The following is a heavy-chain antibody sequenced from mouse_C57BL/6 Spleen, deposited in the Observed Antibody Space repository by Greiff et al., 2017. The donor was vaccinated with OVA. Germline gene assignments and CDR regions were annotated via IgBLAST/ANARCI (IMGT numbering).Heavy chain of an antibody. V-gene: IGHV1-26*01. CDR2: INPNNGGT. CDR1: GYTFTDYY. J-gene: IGHJ2*01. D-gene: IGHD2-5*01. Sequence: EVQLQQSGPELVKPGASVKISCKASGYTFTDYYMNWVKQSHGKSLEWIGDINPNNGGTSYNQKFKGKATLTVDKSSSTAYMELRSLTSEDSAVYYCARHYSNYWGQGTTLTVSS. CDR3: ARHYSNY.